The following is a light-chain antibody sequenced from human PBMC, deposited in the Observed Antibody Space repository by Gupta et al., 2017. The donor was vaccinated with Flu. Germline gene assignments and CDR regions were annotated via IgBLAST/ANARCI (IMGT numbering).Light chain of an antibody. V-gene: IGKV3-15*01. CDR2: GAS. Sequence: IVMTHSPTTLSVSPGERATHSCRASQSVSSNLAWYQQKPGQAPRLLIYGASTRATGIPARFSGSGSGTEFTLTISSLQSEDFAVYYCQQYNNWPPFTFGPGTKVDIK. CDR1: QSVSSN. J-gene: IGKJ3*01. CDR3: QQYNNWPPFT.